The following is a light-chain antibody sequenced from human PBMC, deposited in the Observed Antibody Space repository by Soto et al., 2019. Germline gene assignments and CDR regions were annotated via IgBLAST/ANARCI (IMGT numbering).Light chain of an antibody. Sequence: DIQGTQSPSSLSASVGDRVTITCQASQDISNYLNWYQQKPGKAPKLLIYDASNLETGVPSRFSGSGSGTDFTFTISSLQPEDIATYYCQQYDNLPLTFGGGTKVDIK. V-gene: IGKV1-33*01. J-gene: IGKJ4*01. CDR3: QQYDNLPLT. CDR2: DAS. CDR1: QDISNY.